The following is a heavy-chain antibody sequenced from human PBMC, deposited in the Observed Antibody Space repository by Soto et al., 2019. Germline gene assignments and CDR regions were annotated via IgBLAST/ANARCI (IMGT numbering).Heavy chain of an antibody. D-gene: IGHD5-12*01. J-gene: IGHJ4*02. CDR3: ARDLVPGYTGFSDY. V-gene: IGHV1-18*01. Sequence: ASVKVSCKASGYTFTNYGISWVRQAPGQGLEWMGWINTYNGNTNHAQKLQGRVSLTTDTSSTTAYMELRSLTSDDTAVYYCARDLVPGYTGFSDYWGQGTLVTVSS. CDR1: GYTFTNYG. CDR2: INTYNGNT.